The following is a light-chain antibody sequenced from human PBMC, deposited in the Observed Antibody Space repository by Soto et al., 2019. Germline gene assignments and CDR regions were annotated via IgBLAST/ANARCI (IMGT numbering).Light chain of an antibody. CDR2: GAS. V-gene: IGKV3-20*01. J-gene: IGKJ1*01. Sequence: EIVLTQSPGTLSLSPGERATLSCRASQSVSSNYLAWYQQKFGQAPRLLIYGASSRATGIPDRFSGSGSGTDFTLTISRLEPEDFAMYYCQQYGNSPSAFGQGTKVDIK. CDR3: QQYGNSPSA. CDR1: QSVSSNY.